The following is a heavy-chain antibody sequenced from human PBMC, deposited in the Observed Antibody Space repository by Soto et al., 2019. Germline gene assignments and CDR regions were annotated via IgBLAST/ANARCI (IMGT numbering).Heavy chain of an antibody. D-gene: IGHD3-16*01. J-gene: IGHJ4*02. CDR1: GFTFRSSA. CDR3: AKPQYRNAYCSFND. CDR2: ISGNGDDT. Sequence: EVQLLEAGGGLEQPGGSLRLSCAASGFTFRSSAMSWVRQAPGKGLEWVSGISGNGDDTNYADAVKGRFTIARDNSKNTFYLRLDSLRAEDTAIYYCAKPQYRNAYCSFNDCGQGTLVTVAS. V-gene: IGHV3-23*01.